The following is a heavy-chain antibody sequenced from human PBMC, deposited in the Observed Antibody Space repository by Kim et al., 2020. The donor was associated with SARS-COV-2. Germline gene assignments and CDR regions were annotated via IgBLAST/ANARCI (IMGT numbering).Heavy chain of an antibody. Sequence: ASVKVSCKASGYTFTSYGISWVRQAPGQGLEWMGWISAYNGNTNYAQKLQGRVTMTTDTSTSTAYMELRSLRSDDTAVYYCARDRLVRSVQILNVFDYWGQGTLVTVSS. V-gene: IGHV1-18*01. D-gene: IGHD1-1*01. J-gene: IGHJ4*02. CDR3: ARDRLVRSVQILNVFDY. CDR2: ISAYNGNT. CDR1: GYTFTSYG.